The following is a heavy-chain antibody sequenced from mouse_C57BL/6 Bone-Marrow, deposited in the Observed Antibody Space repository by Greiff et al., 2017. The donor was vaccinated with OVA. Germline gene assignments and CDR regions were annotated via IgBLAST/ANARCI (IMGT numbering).Heavy chain of an antibody. J-gene: IGHJ4*01. V-gene: IGHV10-1*01. CDR3: VRHGYYYAMDY. CDR2: IRSKSNNYAT. Sequence: EVQLQESGGGLVQPKGSLKLSCAASGFSFNTYAMNWVRQAPGKGLEWVARIRSKSNNYATYYADSVKDRFTISRDDSESMLYLQMNNLKTEDTAMYYCVRHGYYYAMDYWGQGTSVTVSS. CDR1: GFSFNTYA.